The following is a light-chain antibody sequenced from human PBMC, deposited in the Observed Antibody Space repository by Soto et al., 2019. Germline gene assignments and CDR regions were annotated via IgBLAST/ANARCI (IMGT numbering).Light chain of an antibody. CDR2: GIS. CDR1: QSVINTY. J-gene: IGKJ4*01. V-gene: IGKV3-20*01. Sequence: EIVLTQSPGTLSLSPGERATLTCRASQSVINTYVAWNQQQPGQAPRLLINGISSRAPGIPDRVSGSWSAEDFSLTISRLEPEDVAVYYCQHFDGSITFGGGTRVDI. CDR3: QHFDGSIT.